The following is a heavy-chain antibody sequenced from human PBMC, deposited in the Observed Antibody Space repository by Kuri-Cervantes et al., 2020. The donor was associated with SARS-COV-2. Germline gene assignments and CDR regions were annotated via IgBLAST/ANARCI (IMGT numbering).Heavy chain of an antibody. CDR1: GGSISSSSYY. Sequence: GSLRLSCTVSGGSISSSSYYWGWIRQPPGKGLEWIGSIYYSGSTYYNPSLKSRVTMSVDTSKNQFSLKLSSVTAADTAVYYCARARYSSSYLYNWFDPWGQGTLVTVSS. CDR2: IYYSGST. V-gene: IGHV4-39*07. J-gene: IGHJ5*02. D-gene: IGHD6-13*01. CDR3: ARARYSSSYLYNWFDP.